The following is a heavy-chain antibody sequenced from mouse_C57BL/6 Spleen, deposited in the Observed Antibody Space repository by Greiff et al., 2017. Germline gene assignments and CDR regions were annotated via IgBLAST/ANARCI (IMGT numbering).Heavy chain of an antibody. CDR3: AREEGSDYDWCAY. CDR1: GYTFTSYW. J-gene: IGHJ3*01. CDR2: IHPNSGST. V-gene: IGHV1-64*01. Sequence: QVQLQQSGAELVKPGASVKLSCKASGYTFTSYWMHWVKQRPGQGLEWIGMIHPNSGSTNYNEKFKSKATLTVDNSSSTAYMQLSSLTSEDSAVYYCAREEGSDYDWCAYWGQGTLVTVSA. D-gene: IGHD2-4*01.